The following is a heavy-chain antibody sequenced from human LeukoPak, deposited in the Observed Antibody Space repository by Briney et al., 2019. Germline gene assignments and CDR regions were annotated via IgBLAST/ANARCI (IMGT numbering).Heavy chain of an antibody. J-gene: IGHJ4*02. V-gene: IGHV3-30*02. Sequence: GGSLRLSCAASGLSFSRSGMHWVRQAPGKGLEWLAFIQYDGSSIYYADSVKGRFAISRDNSKNTLYLQMNSLRAEDTAVYYCARDLILTGYLDYWGQGTLVTVSS. CDR1: GLSFSRSG. CDR3: ARDLILTGYLDY. D-gene: IGHD3-9*01. CDR2: IQYDGSSI.